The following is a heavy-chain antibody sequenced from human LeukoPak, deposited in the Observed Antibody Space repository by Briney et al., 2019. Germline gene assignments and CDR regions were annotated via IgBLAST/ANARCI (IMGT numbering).Heavy chain of an antibody. Sequence: GGSLRLSCAASGFSFSNYGMHWVRQAPGKGLEWVTVIWYDATNKYYADSVKGRFTISRDNSKNTLYLQMNSLRADDTAVYYCARDRGYGSGSYSLDYWGQGTLVNVPS. CDR2: IWYDATNK. D-gene: IGHD3-10*01. J-gene: IGHJ4*02. CDR3: ARDRGYGSGSYSLDY. V-gene: IGHV3-33*01. CDR1: GFSFSNYG.